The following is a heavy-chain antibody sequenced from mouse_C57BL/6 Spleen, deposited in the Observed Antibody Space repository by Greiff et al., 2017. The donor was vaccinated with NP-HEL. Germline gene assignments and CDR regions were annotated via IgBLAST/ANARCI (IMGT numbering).Heavy chain of an antibody. D-gene: IGHD1-1*01. J-gene: IGHJ3*01. CDR3: ARCGSWFAG. V-gene: IGHV1-26*01. CDR2: INPNNGGT. CDR1: GYTFTDYY. Sequence: EVQLQQSGPELVKPGASVKISCKASGYTFTDYYMNWVKQSHGKSLEWIGDINPNNGGTSYNQKFKGKATLTVDKSSSTAYMELRSLTSEDSAVYCCARCGSWFAGWGQGTLVTVAA.